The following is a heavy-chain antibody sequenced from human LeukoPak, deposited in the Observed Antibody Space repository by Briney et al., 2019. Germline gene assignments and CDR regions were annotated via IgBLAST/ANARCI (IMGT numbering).Heavy chain of an antibody. CDR1: GYTFTSYD. CDR3: ARDLEDSSGYYSGYYFDY. CDR2: MNPNSGNT. Sequence: ASVKVSCKASGYTFTSYDINWVRQATGQGLEWMGWMNPNSGNTGYAQKFQGRVTITTDESTSTAYMELSSLRSEDTAVYYCARDLEDSSGYYSGYYFDYWGQGTLVTVSS. D-gene: IGHD3-22*01. V-gene: IGHV1-8*01. J-gene: IGHJ4*02.